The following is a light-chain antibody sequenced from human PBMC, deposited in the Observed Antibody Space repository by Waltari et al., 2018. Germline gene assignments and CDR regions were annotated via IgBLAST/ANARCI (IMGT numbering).Light chain of an antibody. V-gene: IGKV1-39*01. CDR3: QQGYSRPPT. Sequence: DIQMTQAPSSLSASIGDRVIITCRASENIANYVSWYRQKPGTAPELLLSRISSLQSGVQSRFSGGGSGTEFTLTISRLQPEDVATYICQQGYSRPPTFGQGTKVGSK. CDR1: ENIANY. J-gene: IGKJ2*01. CDR2: RIS.